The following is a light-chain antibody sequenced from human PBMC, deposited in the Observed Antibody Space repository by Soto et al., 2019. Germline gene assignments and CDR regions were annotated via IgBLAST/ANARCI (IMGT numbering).Light chain of an antibody. J-gene: IGKJ3*01. CDR2: SAA. CDR1: QGISRW. V-gene: IGKV1-12*01. Sequence: DIQMTPLPSSMSASVGDRVTITCRARQGISRWLAWYHQKPGKAPNLLIYSAATLHSGVPSRFSGSGSGTDFTRTISSLQPEDFGTYYCKQANSFPLTFGRGIKVDMK. CDR3: KQANSFPLT.